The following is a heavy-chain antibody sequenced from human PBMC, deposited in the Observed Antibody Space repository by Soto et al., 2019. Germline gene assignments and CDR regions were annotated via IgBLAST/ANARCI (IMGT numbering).Heavy chain of an antibody. CDR2: ISWNSGSI. D-gene: IGHD5-12*01. CDR1: GFTFDDYA. Sequence: ESGGGLVQPGRSLRLSCAASGFTFDDYAMHWVRQAPGKGLEWVSGISWNSGSIGYADSVKGRFTISRDNAKNSLYLQMNSLRAEDTALYYCAKGYSGYDGGFDYWGQGTLVTVSS. V-gene: IGHV3-9*01. J-gene: IGHJ4*02. CDR3: AKGYSGYDGGFDY.